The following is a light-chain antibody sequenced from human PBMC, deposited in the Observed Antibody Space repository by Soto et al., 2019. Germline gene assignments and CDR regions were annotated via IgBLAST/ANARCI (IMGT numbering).Light chain of an antibody. V-gene: IGKV3-20*01. CDR3: QQYGSSTIT. J-gene: IGKJ5*01. Sequence: EIEFTQSPGTLSLSPGERATLYCRASQSVRNSYLAWYQQKPGQAPRLLISGASSRETGIPDRFSGSGSGTGFTRTISRLEPEDFALYYCQQYGSSTITFGQGTRLEIK. CDR1: QSVRNSY. CDR2: GAS.